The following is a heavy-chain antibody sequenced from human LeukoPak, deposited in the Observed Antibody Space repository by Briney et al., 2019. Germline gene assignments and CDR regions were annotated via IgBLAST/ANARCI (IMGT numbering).Heavy chain of an antibody. J-gene: IGHJ3*02. CDR3: ARASADYGDYVRAFDI. Sequence: SETLSLTCAVSGGSISSSNWWSWVRQPPGKGLEWIGEIYHSGSTNYNPSLKSRVTISVDKSKNQFSLKLSSVTAADTAVYYCARASADYGDYVRAFDIWGQGTMVTVSS. D-gene: IGHD4-17*01. V-gene: IGHV4-4*02. CDR2: IYHSGST. CDR1: GGSISSSNW.